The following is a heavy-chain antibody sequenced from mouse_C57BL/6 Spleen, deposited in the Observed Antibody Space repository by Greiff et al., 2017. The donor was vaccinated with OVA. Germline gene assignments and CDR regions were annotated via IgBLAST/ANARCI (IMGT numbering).Heavy chain of an antibody. D-gene: IGHD4-1*01. Sequence: QVQLQQSGAELVRPGTSVKVSCKASGYAFTNYLIEWVKQRPGQGLEWIGVINPGSGGTNYNEKFKGKATLTVDKSSSTAYMQLSSLTSEDSAVYFCARGTADYWGQGTTLTVSS. CDR2: INPGSGGT. CDR3: ARGTADY. V-gene: IGHV1-54*01. J-gene: IGHJ2*01. CDR1: GYAFTNYL.